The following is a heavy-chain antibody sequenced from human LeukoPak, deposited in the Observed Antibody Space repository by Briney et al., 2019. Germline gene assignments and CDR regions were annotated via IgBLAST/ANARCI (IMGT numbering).Heavy chain of an antibody. V-gene: IGHV1-69*13. D-gene: IGHD3-3*01. CDR1: GGSFSSYA. CDR2: IIPIFGTA. J-gene: IGHJ5*02. Sequence: ASVKVSCKASGGSFSSYAISWVRQAPGQGLEWMGGIIPIFGTANYAQKFQGRVTITADDSTSTAYMELSSLRSEDTAVYYCARVPPRWDYDFRFDPWGQGTLVTVSS. CDR3: ARVPPRWDYDFRFDP.